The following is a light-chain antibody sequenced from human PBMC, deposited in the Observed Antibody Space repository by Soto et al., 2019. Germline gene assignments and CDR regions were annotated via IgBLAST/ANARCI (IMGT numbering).Light chain of an antibody. CDR1: ESISRH. Sequence: DIQMSQSPSSLSASVGDRVTITCRAAESISRHLNWYQQKPGRAPDLLIYAASTLQNGVPYRFTGSGSGTEFTLTIAGLQLEDFATYYCQQDYSTLATFGQGTRLEIK. CDR3: QQDYSTLAT. J-gene: IGKJ5*01. V-gene: IGKV1-39*01. CDR2: AAS.